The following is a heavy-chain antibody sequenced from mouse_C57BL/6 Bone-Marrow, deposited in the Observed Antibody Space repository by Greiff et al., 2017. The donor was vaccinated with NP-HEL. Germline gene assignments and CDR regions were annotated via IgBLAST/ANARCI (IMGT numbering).Heavy chain of an antibody. D-gene: IGHD2-4*01. Sequence: QVQLQQPGAELVKPGASVKLSCKASGYTFTSYWMQWVKQRPGQGLEWIGEIDPSDSDTNYNQKFKGKATLTVDTSSSTAYMQLSSLTSEDSAVYYCEREDDYDVGDYGGRGNTLTVSS. V-gene: IGHV1-50*01. J-gene: IGHJ2*01. CDR2: IDPSDSDT. CDR1: GYTFTSYW. CDR3: EREDDYDVGDY.